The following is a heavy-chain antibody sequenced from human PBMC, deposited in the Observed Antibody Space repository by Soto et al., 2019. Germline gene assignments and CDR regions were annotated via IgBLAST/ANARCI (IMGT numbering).Heavy chain of an antibody. J-gene: IGHJ6*02. CDR3: ARVDSSSWSYYYYYGMDV. D-gene: IGHD6-13*01. CDR1: GDSVSSGRDY. Sequence: SETLSLTCTVSGDSVSSGRDYWSWIRQPPGKGLEWIAYISYTGSTNYNPSLKSRVTISVDTSKNQFSLRLTSVTAADTAVYYCARVDSSSWSYYYYYGMDVWGQGTTVTVSS. V-gene: IGHV4-61*01. CDR2: ISYTGST.